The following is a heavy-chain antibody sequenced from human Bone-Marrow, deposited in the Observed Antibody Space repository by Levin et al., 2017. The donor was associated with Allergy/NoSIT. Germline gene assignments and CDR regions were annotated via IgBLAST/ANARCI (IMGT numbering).Heavy chain of an antibody. Sequence: PGESLKISCAASGFTFSSYGMHWVRQAPGKGLEWVAVISYDGSNKYYADSVKGRFTISRDNSKNTLYLQMNSLRAEDTAVYYCAKDGERAAVSYYYYGMDVWGQGTTVTVSS. J-gene: IGHJ6*02. CDR1: GFTFSSYG. D-gene: IGHD6-13*01. CDR2: ISYDGSNK. CDR3: AKDGERAAVSYYYYGMDV. V-gene: IGHV3-30*18.